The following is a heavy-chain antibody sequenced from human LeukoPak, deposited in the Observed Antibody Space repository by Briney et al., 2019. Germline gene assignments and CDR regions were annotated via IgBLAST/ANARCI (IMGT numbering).Heavy chain of an antibody. CDR1: GGTFSSYA. Sequence: SVKVSCKASGGTFSSYAISWVRQAPGQGLEWMGGIIPIFGKANYAQKFQGRVTITADESTSTAYMELSSLRSEDTAVYYCARDNSVRDEAWWFNPWGQGTLVTVSS. D-gene: IGHD5-24*01. CDR3: ARDNSVRDEAWWFNP. V-gene: IGHV1-69*13. J-gene: IGHJ5*02. CDR2: IIPIFGKA.